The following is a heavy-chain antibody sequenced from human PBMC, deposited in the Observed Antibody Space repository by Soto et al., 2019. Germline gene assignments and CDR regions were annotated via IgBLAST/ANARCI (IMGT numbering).Heavy chain of an antibody. CDR1: GGTFSSYT. Sequence: ASVKVSCKAPGGTFSSYTISWVRQAPGQGLEWMGRIIPILGIANYAQKFQGRVTITADKSTSTAYMELSSLRSEDTAVYYCARFISVASYSQWFDPWGQGTLVTVSS. V-gene: IGHV1-69*02. CDR3: ARFISVASYSQWFDP. D-gene: IGHD2-15*01. J-gene: IGHJ5*02. CDR2: IIPILGIA.